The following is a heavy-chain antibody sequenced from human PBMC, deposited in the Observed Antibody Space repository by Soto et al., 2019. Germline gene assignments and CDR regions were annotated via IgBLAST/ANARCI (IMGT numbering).Heavy chain of an antibody. CDR1: GGSFSGYY. Sequence: SETLSLTCAVYGGSFSGYYWSWIRQPPGKGLEWIGEINHSGSTNYNPSLKSRVTISVDTSKNQFSLKLSSVTAADTAVYYCARIPFRTGDLAFDIWGQGTMVTVSS. CDR3: ARIPFRTGDLAFDI. CDR2: INHSGST. D-gene: IGHD7-27*01. J-gene: IGHJ3*02. V-gene: IGHV4-34*01.